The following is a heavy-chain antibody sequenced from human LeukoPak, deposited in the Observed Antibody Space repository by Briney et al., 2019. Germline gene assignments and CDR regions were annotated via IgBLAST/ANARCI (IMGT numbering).Heavy chain of an antibody. CDR1: GFTVSTNY. Sequence: GGSLRLSSAASGFTVSTNYMTWVRQAPGKGLEWVSVIYSDGTTYYADSVKGRFTISRDNSKNTVYLQMNSLRAEDTAVYYCARGLGYGSGPVDHWGQGTLVTLSS. V-gene: IGHV3-53*01. J-gene: IGHJ4*02. CDR2: IYSDGTT. D-gene: IGHD3-10*01. CDR3: ARGLGYGSGPVDH.